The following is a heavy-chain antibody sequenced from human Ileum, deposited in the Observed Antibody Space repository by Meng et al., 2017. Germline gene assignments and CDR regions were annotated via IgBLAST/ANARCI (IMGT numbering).Heavy chain of an antibody. D-gene: IGHD3-10*01. V-gene: IGHV4-61*01. Sequence: QVEVCGAGPGLCGASWTLPFTFNGLGGAVSNASYYWSWIRQPPGKGLEWIGLIHYSGSRNYNPSLKSRVTMSVDTSKNQVSLRLTAVTAADTAVYYCARFYGSGTFEVHDYWGQGTLVTVSS. CDR1: GGAVSNASYY. J-gene: IGHJ4*02. CDR3: ARFYGSGTFEVHDY. CDR2: IHYSGSR.